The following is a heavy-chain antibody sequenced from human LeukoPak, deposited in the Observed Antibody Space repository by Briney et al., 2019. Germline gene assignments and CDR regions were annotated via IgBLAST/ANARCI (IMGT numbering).Heavy chain of an antibody. Sequence: PGGSLRLSCAASGFTFSSYGMHWVRQAPGKGLEWVAVISYDGSNKYYADSVKGRFTISRDNSKNTLYLQMNSLRAEDTAVYCCARTIMAATGNDYWGQGTLVTVSS. CDR2: ISYDGSNK. D-gene: IGHD6-13*01. V-gene: IGHV3-30*03. CDR1: GFTFSSYG. CDR3: ARTIMAATGNDY. J-gene: IGHJ4*02.